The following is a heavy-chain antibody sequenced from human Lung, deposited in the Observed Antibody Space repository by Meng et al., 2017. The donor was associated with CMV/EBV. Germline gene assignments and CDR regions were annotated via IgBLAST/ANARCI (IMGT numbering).Heavy chain of an antibody. J-gene: IGHJ6*04. CDR3: AKDSRSSSWYLLAAYYYGSDV. CDR1: GGTFSNYA. V-gene: IGHV1-69*06. D-gene: IGHD6-13*01. CDR2: IIPVVGTV. Sequence: SVKVSCXASGGTFSNYAITWVRQAPGQGLEWMGGIIPVVGTVHYAQRFQGRVTITADKFTSTVYMELSSLKSEDTAIYYCAKDSRSSSWYLLAAYYYGSDVWGKGTTVTVSS.